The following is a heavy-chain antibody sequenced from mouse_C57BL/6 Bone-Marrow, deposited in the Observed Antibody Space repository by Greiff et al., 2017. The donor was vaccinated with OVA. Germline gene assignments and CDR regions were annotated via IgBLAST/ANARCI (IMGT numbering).Heavy chain of an antibody. Sequence: EVQLQQSGTVLARPGASVKMSCKTSGYTFTSYWMHWVKQRPGQGLEWIGAIYPGNSDTSYNQKFKGKAKVTAVTSASTAYMQLSSLTNEDSAVYYCTRKGYSWFADWGQGTLVTVSA. CDR2: IYPGNSDT. V-gene: IGHV1-5*01. J-gene: IGHJ3*01. CDR1: GYTFTSYW. CDR3: TRKGYSWFAD. D-gene: IGHD3-2*02.